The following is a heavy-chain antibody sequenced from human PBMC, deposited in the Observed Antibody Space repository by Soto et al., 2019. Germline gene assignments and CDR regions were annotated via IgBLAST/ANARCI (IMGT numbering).Heavy chain of an antibody. CDR1: GGSFSGYY. D-gene: IGHD4-17*01. CDR2: INHSGST. CDR3: SSQLGSETTVTTNYLDV. V-gene: IGHV4-34*01. Sequence: PSETLSLTCAVYGGSFSGYYLSWIRQPPGKGLEWIGEINHSGSTNYNPSLKSRVTISVDTSKNQFSLKLSSVTAADTAVYYCSSQLGSETTVTTNYLDVWGKGTTVTISS. J-gene: IGHJ6*03.